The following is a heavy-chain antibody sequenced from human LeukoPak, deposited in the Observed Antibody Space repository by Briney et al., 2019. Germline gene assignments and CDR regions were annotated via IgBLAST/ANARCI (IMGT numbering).Heavy chain of an antibody. Sequence: VASVKVSCKASGYTFTGYYMHWVRQAPGQGLEWMGWINPNSGGTNYAQKFQGWVTMTRDTSISTAYMELSRLRSDDTAVYYCARGITTVTTPGYYYYGMDVWGQGTTVTVSS. D-gene: IGHD4-17*01. CDR1: GYTFTGYY. J-gene: IGHJ6*02. CDR3: ARGITTVTTPGYYYYGMDV. V-gene: IGHV1-2*04. CDR2: INPNSGGT.